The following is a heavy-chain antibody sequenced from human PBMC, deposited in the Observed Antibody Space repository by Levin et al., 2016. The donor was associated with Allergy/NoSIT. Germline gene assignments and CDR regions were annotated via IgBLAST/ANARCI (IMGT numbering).Heavy chain of an antibody. CDR2: ISGSGGST. V-gene: IGHV3-23*01. Sequence: LSLTCAASGFMFSSYAMSWVRQAPGKGLEWVSAISGSGGSTYYADSVKGRFTISRDNSKNTLSLQMNSLRVEDTAVYYCAKLPFRVAANYHWFDPWGQGTLVTVSS. CDR3: AKLPFRVAANYHWFDP. D-gene: IGHD6-19*01. CDR1: GFMFSSYA. J-gene: IGHJ5*02.